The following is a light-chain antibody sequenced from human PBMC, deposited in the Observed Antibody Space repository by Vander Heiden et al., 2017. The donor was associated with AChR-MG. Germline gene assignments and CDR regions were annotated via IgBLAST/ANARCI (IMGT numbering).Light chain of an antibody. J-gene: IGKJ3*01. CDR2: AAS. Sequence: SNAPSSLPASVGGRFTITRLASQGYSSLLAWHQQPPVKAPKLLNYAASTVQSGLQWRFSSRASTKDFTLTISVLHADDFASYCSQELNTYPFTFGHGTKVDIK. CDR1: QGYSSL. V-gene: IGKV1-9*01. CDR3: QELNTYPFT.